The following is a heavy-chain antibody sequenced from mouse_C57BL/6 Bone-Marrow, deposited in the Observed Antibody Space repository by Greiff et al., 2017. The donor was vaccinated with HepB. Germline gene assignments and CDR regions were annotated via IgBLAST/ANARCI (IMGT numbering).Heavy chain of an antibody. CDR1: GFTFSDYG. J-gene: IGHJ3*01. Sequence: EVQGVESGGGLVKPGGSLKLSCAASGFTFSDYGMHWVRQAPEKGLEWVAYISSGSSTIYYADTVKGRFTISRDNAKNTLFLQRTSLRSEDTAMYYCARPGYGSPFAYWGQGTLVTVSA. CDR3: ARPGYGSPFAY. CDR2: ISSGSSTI. D-gene: IGHD1-1*01. V-gene: IGHV5-17*01.